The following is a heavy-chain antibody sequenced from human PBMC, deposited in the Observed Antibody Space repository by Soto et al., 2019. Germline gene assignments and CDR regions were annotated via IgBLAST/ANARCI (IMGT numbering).Heavy chain of an antibody. Sequence: SETLSLTCAVSGGSISSSNWWSWVRQPPGKGLEWIGEIYHSGSTNYNPSLKSRVTISVDKSKNQFSLKLSSVTAADTAVYYCARGIVVVPAATNWFDPWGQGTLVTSPQ. J-gene: IGHJ5*02. D-gene: IGHD2-2*01. CDR1: GGSISSSNW. CDR3: ARGIVVVPAATNWFDP. V-gene: IGHV4-4*02. CDR2: IYHSGST.